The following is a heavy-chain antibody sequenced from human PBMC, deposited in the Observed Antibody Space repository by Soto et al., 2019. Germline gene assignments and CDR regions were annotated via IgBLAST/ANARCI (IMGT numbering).Heavy chain of an antibody. D-gene: IGHD3-22*01. CDR3: ARISSGYDY. Sequence: SETLSLTCAFSGGSISSGGYSLSWIRQPPGKGLEWIGYIYHSGSTYYNPSLKSRVTISVDRSKNQFSLKLSSVTAADTAVYYCARISSGYDYWGQGTLVTVS. CDR2: IYHSGST. CDR1: GGSISSGGYS. J-gene: IGHJ4*02. V-gene: IGHV4-30-2*01.